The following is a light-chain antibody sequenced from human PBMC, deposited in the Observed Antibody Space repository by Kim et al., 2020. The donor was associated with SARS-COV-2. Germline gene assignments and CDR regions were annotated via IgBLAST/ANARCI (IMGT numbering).Light chain of an antibody. J-gene: IGKJ2*01. CDR1: QRLSRN. CDR2: GAS. CDR3: QQYNNWPPLYT. V-gene: IGKV3-15*01. Sequence: PGEIATHTGRAIQRLSRNVAWYEQKPGQAPRRLIYGASTRATGIPARFSGSGSGTEFTLTISSLQSEDFAVYYCQQYNNWPPLYTFGQGTKLEI.